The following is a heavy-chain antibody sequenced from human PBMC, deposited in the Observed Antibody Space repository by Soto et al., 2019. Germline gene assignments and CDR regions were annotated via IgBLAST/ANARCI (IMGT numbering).Heavy chain of an antibody. J-gene: IGHJ4*02. V-gene: IGHV4-34*01. D-gene: IGHD3-22*01. CDR2: INHSGST. CDR1: GGSFSGYY. CDR3: ARGHRNYYDSSGYYTKNLYYFDY. Sequence: SETLSLTCAVYGGSFSGYYWSWIRHPPGKGLEWIGEINHSGSTNYNPSLKSRVTISVDTSKNQFSLKLSSVTAADTAVYYCARGHRNYYDSSGYYTKNLYYFDYWGQGTLVTVSS.